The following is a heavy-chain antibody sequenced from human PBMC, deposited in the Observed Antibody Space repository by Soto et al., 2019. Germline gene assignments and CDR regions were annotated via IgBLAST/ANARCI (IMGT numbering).Heavy chain of an antibody. Sequence: EVQLLESGGGLVQPGGSLRLSCAASGFTFSSYAMSWVRQAPGKGPEWVSAISGSGGSTYYADSVKGRFTISRDNSKNTLYLQMNSLRAEDTAVYYCAKDRAKYSSGYSFDPWGQGTLVTVSS. CDR1: GFTFSSYA. CDR2: ISGSGGST. D-gene: IGHD6-19*01. CDR3: AKDRAKYSSGYSFDP. V-gene: IGHV3-23*01. J-gene: IGHJ5*02.